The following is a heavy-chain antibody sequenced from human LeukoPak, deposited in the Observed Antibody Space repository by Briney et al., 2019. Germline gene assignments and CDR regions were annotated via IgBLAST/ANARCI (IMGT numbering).Heavy chain of an antibody. CDR2: ISYDGSNK. Sequence: SGGSLRLSCAASGFTFSSYGMHWVRQAPGKGLEWVAVISYDGSNKYYADSVKGRFTISRDNSKNTLYLQMNSLRAEDTAVYYCARDFCSSTSCFDYWGQGTLVTVSS. CDR3: ARDFCSSTSCFDY. D-gene: IGHD2-2*01. CDR1: GFTFSSYG. J-gene: IGHJ4*02. V-gene: IGHV3-30*03.